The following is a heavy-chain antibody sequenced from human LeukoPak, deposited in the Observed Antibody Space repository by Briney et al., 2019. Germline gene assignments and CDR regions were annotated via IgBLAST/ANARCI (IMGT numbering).Heavy chain of an antibody. D-gene: IGHD6-6*01. CDR2: IYYSGST. CDR3: ARKSSSWGHFDY. J-gene: IGHJ4*02. CDR1: GGSISSSSYY. Sequence: SETLTLTCTVSGGSISSSSYYWGWIRQPPGKGLEWIGSIYYSGSTYYNPSLKSRVTISVDTSKNQFSLKLSSVTAADTAVYYCARKSSSWGHFDYWGQGTLVTVSS. V-gene: IGHV4-39*01.